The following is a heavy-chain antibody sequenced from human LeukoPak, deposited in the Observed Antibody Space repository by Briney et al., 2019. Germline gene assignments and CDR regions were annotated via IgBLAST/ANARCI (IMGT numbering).Heavy chain of an antibody. Sequence: SETLSLTCTVSGGPISSYYWSWIRQPAGKGLEWIGRIYTSGSTNYNPSLKSRVTMSVDTSKNQFSLKLSSVTAADTAVYYCARDPLNDFWSGYYNGPYYYYYMDVWGKGTTVTVSS. CDR1: GGPISSYY. J-gene: IGHJ6*03. D-gene: IGHD3-3*01. CDR3: ARDPLNDFWSGYYNGPYYYYYMDV. V-gene: IGHV4-4*07. CDR2: IYTSGST.